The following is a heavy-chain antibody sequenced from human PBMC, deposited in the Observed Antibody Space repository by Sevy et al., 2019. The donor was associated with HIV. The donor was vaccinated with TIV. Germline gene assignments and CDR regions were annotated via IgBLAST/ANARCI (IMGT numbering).Heavy chain of an antibody. CDR3: ARETEYYDYIGGSYRPRGWFDP. Sequence: GGSLRLSCAASGFTFSSYSMNWVRQAPGKGLEWVSSISSSSSYIYYAERVKGRFTISRDNAKNSLYMQMNSLRAENTAVYYCARETEYYDYIGGSYRPRGWFDPWGQGTLVTVSS. CDR2: ISSSSSYI. V-gene: IGHV3-21*01. D-gene: IGHD3-16*02. J-gene: IGHJ5*02. CDR1: GFTFSSYS.